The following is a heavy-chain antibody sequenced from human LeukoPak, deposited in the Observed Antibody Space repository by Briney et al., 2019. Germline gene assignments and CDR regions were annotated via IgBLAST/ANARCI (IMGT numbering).Heavy chain of an antibody. CDR1: GYSISSGYY. D-gene: IGHD3-10*01. CDR2: IYHSGST. V-gene: IGHV4-38-2*02. CDR3: ARGKEVITMLRGLKPGYYFDY. Sequence: KASETLSLTCTVSGYSISSGYYWGWIRQPPGQGLEWIGSIYHSGSTYYNPSLKSRVTISVDTSKNQFSLKLSSVTAADTAVYYCARGKEVITMLRGLKPGYYFDYWGQGTLVTVSS. J-gene: IGHJ4*02.